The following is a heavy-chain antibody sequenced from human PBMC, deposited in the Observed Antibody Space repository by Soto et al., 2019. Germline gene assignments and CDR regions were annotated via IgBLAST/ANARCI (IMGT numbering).Heavy chain of an antibody. Sequence: GGSLRLSCAASGFTFSSYGMHWVRQAPGKGLEWVAVIWYDGSNKYYADSVKGRFTISRDNSKNTLYLQMNSLRAEDTAVYYCARDSMSDYSNYEDYYYYYYMDVWGKGTTVTVSS. J-gene: IGHJ6*03. CDR3: ARDSMSDYSNYEDYYYYYYMDV. CDR1: GFTFSSYG. D-gene: IGHD4-4*01. V-gene: IGHV3-33*01. CDR2: IWYDGSNK.